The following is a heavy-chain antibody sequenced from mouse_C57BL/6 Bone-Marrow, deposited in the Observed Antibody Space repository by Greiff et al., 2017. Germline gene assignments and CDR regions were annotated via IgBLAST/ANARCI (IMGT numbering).Heavy chain of an antibody. D-gene: IGHD1-1*01. V-gene: IGHV1-26*01. Sequence: VQLQQSGPELVKPGASVKISCKASGYTFTDYYMNWVKQSHGKSLEWIGDINPNNGGTSYNQKFKGKATLTVDKSSSTAYMERRSLTSEDSAVYYCARRRVITTVVPYWYFDVWGTGTTVTVSS. CDR3: ARRRVITTVVPYWYFDV. CDR1: GYTFTDYY. J-gene: IGHJ1*03. CDR2: INPNNGGT.